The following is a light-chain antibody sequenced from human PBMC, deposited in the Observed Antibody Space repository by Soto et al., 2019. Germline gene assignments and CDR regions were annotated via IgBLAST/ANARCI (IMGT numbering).Light chain of an antibody. Sequence: QSVLTQPASVSGSPGQSITISCSGTSGDIGSYNFVSWYQQYPGKAPKLIIYEVSHRPSGVSNRFSGSKSGHTASLAISGLQAEDEADYYRSSYTTITALVVFGGGTKVTVL. V-gene: IGLV2-14*01. J-gene: IGLJ3*02. CDR3: SSYTTITALVV. CDR1: SGDIGSYNF. CDR2: EVS.